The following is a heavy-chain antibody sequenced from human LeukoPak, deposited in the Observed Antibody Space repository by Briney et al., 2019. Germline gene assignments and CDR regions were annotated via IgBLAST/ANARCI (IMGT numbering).Heavy chain of an antibody. CDR1: GYNFVGYY. CDR3: AREYSASEH. CDR2: IDPYTGNT. D-gene: IGHD5-12*01. J-gene: IGHJ1*01. Sequence: ASVKVSCKASGYNFVGYYLHWVRQAPGQGLEWMAWIDPYTGNTHYAQKFQGRIAVTRDTSLSTTYMELNWLTSDDTALYYCAREYSASEHWGQGTLVTVSS. V-gene: IGHV1-2*02.